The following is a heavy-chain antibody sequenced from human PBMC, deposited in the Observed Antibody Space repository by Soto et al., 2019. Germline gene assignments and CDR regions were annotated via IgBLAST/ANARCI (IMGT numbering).Heavy chain of an antibody. Sequence: ASVKVSCKASGYTFTGYYMHWVRQAPGQGLEWMGWINPNSGGTNYAQKFQGWVTMTRDTSISTAYMELSRLRSDDTAVYYCARAWRFDYSSSWYDYWGQGTLVTVSS. D-gene: IGHD6-13*01. CDR1: GYTFTGYY. CDR3: ARAWRFDYSSSWYDY. CDR2: INPNSGGT. J-gene: IGHJ4*02. V-gene: IGHV1-2*04.